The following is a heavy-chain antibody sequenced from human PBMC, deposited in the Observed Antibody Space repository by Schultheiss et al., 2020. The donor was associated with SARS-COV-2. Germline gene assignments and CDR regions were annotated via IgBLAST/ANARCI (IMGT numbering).Heavy chain of an antibody. CDR2: ISYDGSNK. D-gene: IGHD2/OR15-2a*01. CDR1: GFTFSSYG. CDR3: AKEPLNRGRIFLSRGVTAFDF. V-gene: IGHV3-30*18. J-gene: IGHJ5*01. Sequence: GGSLRLSCAASGFTFSSYGMHWVRQAPGKGLEWVAVISYDGSNKYYADSVKGRFTISRDNSKSTVYLQMNRLRAEDTAIYYCAKEPLNRGRIFLSRGVTAFDFWGQGSLVTVSS.